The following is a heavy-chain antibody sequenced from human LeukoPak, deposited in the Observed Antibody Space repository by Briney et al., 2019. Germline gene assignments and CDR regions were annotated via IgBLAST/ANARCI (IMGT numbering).Heavy chain of an antibody. V-gene: IGHV4-34*01. CDR3: ARVPAYYDILTGYSTDWYFDL. CDR1: GGSFSGYY. J-gene: IGHJ2*01. CDR2: INHSGST. Sequence: KTSETLSLTCAVYGGSFSGYYWSWIRQPPGKGLEWIGEINHSGSTNYNPSLKSRVTISVDTSKNQFSLKLSSVTAADTAVYYCARVPAYYDILTGYSTDWYFDLWGRGTLVTVSS. D-gene: IGHD3-9*01.